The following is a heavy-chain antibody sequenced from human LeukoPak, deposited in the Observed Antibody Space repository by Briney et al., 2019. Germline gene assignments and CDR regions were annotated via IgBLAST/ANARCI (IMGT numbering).Heavy chain of an antibody. CDR3: AKDPSYSGYGQWVWFDP. CDR1: GVTLNNYG. D-gene: IGHD5-12*01. CDR2: IRFDGSKK. V-gene: IGHV3-30*02. J-gene: IGHJ5*02. Sequence: GGSLRLSCAASGVTLNNYGIHWVRQSPGKGLEWVAFIRFDGSKKYYVGSVKGRFTISRDNPKNTVFLQMNSLRDEDTAVYYCAKDPSYSGYGQWVWFDPWGQGTLVTVSS.